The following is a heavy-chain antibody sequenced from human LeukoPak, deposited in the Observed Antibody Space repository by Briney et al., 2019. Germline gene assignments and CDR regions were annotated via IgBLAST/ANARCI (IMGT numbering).Heavy chain of an antibody. CDR1: GYTFTSYY. Sequence: CKASGYTFTSYYVHWVRQAPGQGLEWIGIINPSGGSTSYAQKFQGRVTMTRDTSTSKVYMELSSLRSEDTAVYYCARPIAVAGTLVFDYWGQGTLVTVSS. CDR3: ARPIAVAGTLVFDY. CDR2: INPSGGST. J-gene: IGHJ4*02. D-gene: IGHD6-19*01. V-gene: IGHV1-46*01.